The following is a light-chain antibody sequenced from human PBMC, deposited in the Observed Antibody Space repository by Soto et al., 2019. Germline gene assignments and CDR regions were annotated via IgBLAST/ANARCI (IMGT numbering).Light chain of an antibody. CDR3: QQYNNWPPNT. CDR2: GAS. CDR1: QSVSSSY. J-gene: IGKJ5*01. Sequence: IVLTQSPGRLSLSPGERATLSCRSSQSVSSSYLAWYQQKPGQAPRLLIYGASSRATGIPARFSGGGSGTEFTLTISSLQSEDFAVYYCQQYNNWPPNTFGQGTRLEI. V-gene: IGKV3D-15*01.